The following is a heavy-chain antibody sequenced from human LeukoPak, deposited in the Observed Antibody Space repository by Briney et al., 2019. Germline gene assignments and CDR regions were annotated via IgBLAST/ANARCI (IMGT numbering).Heavy chain of an antibody. CDR3: ARYSYSSGFDY. Sequence: SSETLSLTCTVSGGPISSYYWSWIRQPTGMGLEWIGYMYYSGYTNYNPSLKSRVTTSVDMSKNQFSLKLSSVTAADTAVYYCARYSYSSGFDYWGQGTLVTVSS. V-gene: IGHV4-59*01. CDR1: GGPISSYY. D-gene: IGHD6-19*01. J-gene: IGHJ4*02. CDR2: MYYSGYT.